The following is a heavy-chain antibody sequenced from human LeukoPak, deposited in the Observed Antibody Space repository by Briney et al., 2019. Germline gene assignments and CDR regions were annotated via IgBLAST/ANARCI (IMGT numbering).Heavy chain of an antibody. D-gene: IGHD6-6*01. J-gene: IGHJ3*02. CDR1: GGSISSGGYY. Sequence: SETLSLTCTVSGGSISSGGYYWSWIRQHPGKGLEWIGYIYYSGSTYYNPSLKSRVTISVDTSKNQFSLKLSSVTAADTAVYYCASPVLYSSSSIGNAFDIWGQGTMVTVSS. CDR2: IYYSGST. V-gene: IGHV4-31*03. CDR3: ASPVLYSSSSIGNAFDI.